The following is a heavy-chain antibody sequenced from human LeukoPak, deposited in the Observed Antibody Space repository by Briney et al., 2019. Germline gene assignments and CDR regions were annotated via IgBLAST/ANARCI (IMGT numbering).Heavy chain of an antibody. Sequence: SETLSLTCAVSGGSISGSDWWSWVRQPPGKGLEWIGEIYHSGSTKYNPSLKNRVSIAVDKSKNQFSLNLTSVTAADTAVYYCARECGGVCYPYYFYGMDVWGQGTTVTVSS. CDR3: ARECGGVCYPYYFYGMDV. V-gene: IGHV4-4*02. CDR1: GGSISGSDW. D-gene: IGHD2-21*02. J-gene: IGHJ6*02. CDR2: IYHSGST.